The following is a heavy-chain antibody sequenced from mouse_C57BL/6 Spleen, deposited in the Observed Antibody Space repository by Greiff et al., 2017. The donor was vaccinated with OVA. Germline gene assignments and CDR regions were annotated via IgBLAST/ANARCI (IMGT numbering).Heavy chain of an antibody. CDR3: ARNNYGNWYFDV. CDR1: GYSFTGYF. Sequence: EVKLMESGPELVKPGDSVKISCKASGYSFTGYFMNWVMQSHGKSLEWIGRINPYNGDTFYNQKFKGKATLTVDKSSSTAHMELRSLTSEDSAVYYCARNNYGNWYFDVWGTGTTVTVSS. CDR2: INPYNGDT. D-gene: IGHD2-1*01. V-gene: IGHV1-20*01. J-gene: IGHJ1*03.